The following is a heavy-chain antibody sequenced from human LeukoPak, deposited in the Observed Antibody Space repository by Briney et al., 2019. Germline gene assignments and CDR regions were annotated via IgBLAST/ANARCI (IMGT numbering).Heavy chain of an antibody. D-gene: IGHD2/OR15-2a*01. J-gene: IGHJ4*02. CDR3: TRWRVTSMLYS. CDR1: GFTFGDYA. V-gene: IGHV3-49*04. Sequence: GGSLRLSCTTSGFTFGDYAMAGVRQTPGKGLECVGSIRGKAYGGTTEYAASVKGRFTISRDDSRSIAYLQMNSLKIEDTAVYYCTRWRVTSMLYSWGQGTLVTVSS. CDR2: IRGKAYGGTT.